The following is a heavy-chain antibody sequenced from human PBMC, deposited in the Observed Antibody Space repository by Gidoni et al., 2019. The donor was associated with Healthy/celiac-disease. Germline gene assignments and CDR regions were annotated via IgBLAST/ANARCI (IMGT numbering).Heavy chain of an antibody. CDR1: GSSFTSYW. D-gene: IGHD3-22*01. J-gene: IGHJ3*02. V-gene: IGHV5-51*01. Sequence: VQLVQSGAEVKKPGESLKLSGKGSGSSFTSYWIGWVRQMPGKGLEWMGITYPGDSDTRYSPSFQGQVTISADKSISTAYLQWSSLKASDTAMYYCARQRMIVDPDAFDIWGQGTMVTVSS. CDR2: TYPGDSDT. CDR3: ARQRMIVDPDAFDI.